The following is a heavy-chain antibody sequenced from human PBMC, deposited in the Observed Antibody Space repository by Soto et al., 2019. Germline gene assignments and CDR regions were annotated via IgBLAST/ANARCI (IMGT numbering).Heavy chain of an antibody. CDR3: AKSTHPYYYYGMDV. CDR2: ISGSGGST. Sequence: EVQLLESGGGLVQPGGSLRLSCAASGFTFSSYAMSWVRQAPGKGLEWVSAISGSGGSTYYADSVKGRFTISRDNSKNTLYLQMDSLRAEDTAVYYCAKSTHPYYYYGMDVWGQGTTVTVSS. CDR1: GFTFSSYA. J-gene: IGHJ6*02. V-gene: IGHV3-23*01.